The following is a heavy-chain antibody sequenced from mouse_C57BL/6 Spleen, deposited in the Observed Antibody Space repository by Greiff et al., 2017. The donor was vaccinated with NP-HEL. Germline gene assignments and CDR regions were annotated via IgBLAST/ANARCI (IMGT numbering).Heavy chain of an antibody. CDR1: GYTFTSYW. V-gene: IGHV1-69*01. CDR2: IDPSDSYT. J-gene: IGHJ1*03. Sequence: QVQLQQPGAELVMPGASVKLSCKASGYTFTSYWMHGVKQRPGQGLEWIGEIDPSDSYTNYNKKFKGKSTLTVDKSSSTAYMQLSSLTSEDSAVYYCARRRRWRYFDVWGTGTTVTVSS. D-gene: IGHD1-1*02. CDR3: ARRRRWRYFDV.